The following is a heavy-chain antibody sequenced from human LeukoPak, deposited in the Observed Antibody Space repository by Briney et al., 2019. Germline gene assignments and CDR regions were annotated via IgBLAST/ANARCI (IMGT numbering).Heavy chain of an antibody. CDR2: INPNSGGT. Sequence: ASVKVSCKASGYTFTGYYMHWVRQAPGQGLEWMGWINPNSGGTNYAQKFQGRVTMTRNTSTSTVYMELSSLRSEDTAVYYCARIRDGYNDAYDIWGQGTMVTVPS. CDR1: GYTFTGYY. CDR3: ARIRDGYNDAYDI. J-gene: IGHJ3*02. D-gene: IGHD5-24*01. V-gene: IGHV1-2*02.